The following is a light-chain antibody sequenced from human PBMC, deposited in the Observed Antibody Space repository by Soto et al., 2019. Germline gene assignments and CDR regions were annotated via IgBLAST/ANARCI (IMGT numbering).Light chain of an antibody. J-gene: IGLJ3*02. CDR1: SSDVGDYNY. V-gene: IGLV2-14*03. CDR2: DVS. Sequence: QSVLTQPASVSGSPGQSITISCTGTSSDVGDYNYVSWYQQHPGKAPKLMIYDVSNRPSGVSNRFSGSKSGNTASLTISGLQAEDEADYYCSSYTSSSTLDVFGGGTKLTVL. CDR3: SSYTSSSTLDV.